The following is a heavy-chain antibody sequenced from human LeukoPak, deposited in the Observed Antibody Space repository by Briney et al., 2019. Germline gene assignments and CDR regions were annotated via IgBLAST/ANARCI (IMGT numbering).Heavy chain of an antibody. D-gene: IGHD3-3*01. CDR1: GGSISSGDYY. J-gene: IGHJ6*02. V-gene: IGHV4-30-4*01. CDR2: IYYSGST. Sequence: SETLSLTRTVSGGSISSGDYYWSWIRQPPGKGLEWIGYIYYSGSTYYNPSLKSRVTISVDTSKNQFSLKLSSVTAADTAVYYCARDRVQEGGYYYYGMDVWGQGTTVTVSS. CDR3: ARDRVQEGGYYYYGMDV.